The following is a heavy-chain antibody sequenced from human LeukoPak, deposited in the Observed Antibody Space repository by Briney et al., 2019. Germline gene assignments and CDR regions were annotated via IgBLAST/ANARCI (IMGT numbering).Heavy chain of an antibody. CDR3: ARATMGEIDY. Sequence: SETLSLTCTVSGGSISSSSYYWGWIRQPPGKGLEWIGSIYYSGSTYYNPSLKSRVTISVDTSKNQFSLKLSSVTAADTAVYYCARATMGEIDYWGQGTLVTVSS. J-gene: IGHJ4*02. D-gene: IGHD3-16*01. V-gene: IGHV4-39*07. CDR2: IYYSGST. CDR1: GGSISSSSYY.